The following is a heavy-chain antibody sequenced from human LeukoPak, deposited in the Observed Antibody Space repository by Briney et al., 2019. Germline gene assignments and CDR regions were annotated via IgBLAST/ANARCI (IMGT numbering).Heavy chain of an antibody. CDR1: GFTFRSYS. J-gene: IGHJ3*01. Sequence: GGSLRLSCAASGFTFRSYSMNWVRQAPGKGLEWVSYISSSSSTTYYADSVKGRFTISRDTSKNTLFLQMNSLRAGGTALYYCARRLSLRFDAFAVWGPGTVVTVSS. D-gene: IGHD3-3*01. V-gene: IGHV3-48*01. CDR2: ISSSSSTT. CDR3: ARRLSLRFDAFAV.